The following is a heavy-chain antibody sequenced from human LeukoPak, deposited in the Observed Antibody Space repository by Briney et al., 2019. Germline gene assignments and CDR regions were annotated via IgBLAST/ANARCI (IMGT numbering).Heavy chain of an antibody. CDR3: ARGYYYGTTGHFDS. CDR1: GLTFSSYA. V-gene: IGHV3-33*08. J-gene: IGHJ4*02. Sequence: GGSLRLSCAASGLTFSSYAMSWVRQAPDKGLEWVAVIWNDGGKKYYADSVKGRFTISRDNSKNTLYLQMNSLRAEDTAVFYCARGYYYGTTGHFDSWGQGSLVTVSS. CDR2: IWNDGGKK. D-gene: IGHD3-22*01.